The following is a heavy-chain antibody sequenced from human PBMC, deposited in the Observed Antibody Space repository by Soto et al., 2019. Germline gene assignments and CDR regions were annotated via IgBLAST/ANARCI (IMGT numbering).Heavy chain of an antibody. V-gene: IGHV3-23*01. CDR2: ISGSLGSA. CDR1: GFTFNDYA. Sequence: GGGLRLSCAVSGFTFNDYAMSWVHQAPGKGLEWVSTISGSLGSAYYAASVEGRFTISGDNSNNTLYLQMNSLRVEDTATYYCAKDSRLPGFGLLIHAFDIWGHGTMFPVSS. J-gene: IGHJ3*02. CDR3: AKDSRLPGFGLLIHAFDI. D-gene: IGHD3-3*01.